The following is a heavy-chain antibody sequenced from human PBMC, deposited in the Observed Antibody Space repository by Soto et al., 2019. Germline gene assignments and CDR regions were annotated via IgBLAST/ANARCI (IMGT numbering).Heavy chain of an antibody. Sequence: ASVKVSCKASGYTFTSYAMHWVRQAPGQRLEWMGWINAGNGNTKYSQKFQGRVTITRETSASTAYMELSSLRSEDTAVYYCARDPSAHPSVEVPRFDYWGQGTLVTVSS. J-gene: IGHJ4*02. CDR1: GYTFTSYA. CDR2: INAGNGNT. CDR3: ARDPSAHPSVEVPRFDY. D-gene: IGHD6-6*01. V-gene: IGHV1-3*01.